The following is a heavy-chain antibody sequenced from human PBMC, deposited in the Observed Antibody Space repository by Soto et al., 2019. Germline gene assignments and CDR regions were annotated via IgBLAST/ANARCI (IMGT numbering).Heavy chain of an antibody. J-gene: IGHJ4*02. CDR2: ISYDGSNK. D-gene: IGHD6-19*01. CDR3: AKDRGYRRGWIENYFDY. V-gene: IGHV3-30*18. CDR1: GFTFSSYG. Sequence: PGGSLRLSCAASGFTFSSYGMHWVRQAPGKGLEWVAVISYDGSNKYYADSVEGRFTISRDNSKNTLYLQMNSLRAEDTAVYYCAKDRGYRRGWIENYFDYWGQGTLVTVSS.